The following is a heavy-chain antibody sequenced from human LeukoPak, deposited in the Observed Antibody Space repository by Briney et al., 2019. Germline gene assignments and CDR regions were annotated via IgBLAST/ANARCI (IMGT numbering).Heavy chain of an antibody. Sequence: PGGSLRLSCADSGFTFSSYSMTWVRQAPGKGLEWVSSISSSSSYIYYADSVKGRFTISRDNTKNSLNLQMDSLRAEDTAVYYCARGRHYDSSGYPFDAFDIWGQGTMVIVSS. CDR1: GFTFSSYS. D-gene: IGHD3-22*01. V-gene: IGHV3-21*01. CDR3: ARGRHYDSSGYPFDAFDI. CDR2: ISSSSSYI. J-gene: IGHJ3*02.